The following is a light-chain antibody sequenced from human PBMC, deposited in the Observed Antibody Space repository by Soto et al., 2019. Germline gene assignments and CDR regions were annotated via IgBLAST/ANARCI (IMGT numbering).Light chain of an antibody. CDR2: LGS. J-gene: IGKJ1*01. Sequence: IVMTQSPLSLPVTPGEPASISCRSSQSLLHINGYNYLDWYLQKPGQSPQLLIYLGSNRSSGVPDRFSGSGSGTDFTLTISRVEAEDVGVYYCMQALQTPWTFGQGTKVEIK. V-gene: IGKV2-28*01. CDR1: QSLLHINGYNY. CDR3: MQALQTPWT.